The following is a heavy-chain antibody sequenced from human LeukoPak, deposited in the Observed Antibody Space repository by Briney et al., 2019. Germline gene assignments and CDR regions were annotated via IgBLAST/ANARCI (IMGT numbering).Heavy chain of an antibody. V-gene: IGHV4-30-2*01. CDR2: IYHSGST. J-gene: IGHJ2*01. CDR1: GGSISSGGYS. D-gene: IGHD6-6*01. Sequence: SQTLSLTCAVSGGSISSGGYSWSWIRQPPGKGLEWIGYIYHSGSTYYNPSLKSRVTISVDRSKNQFSLKLSFVTAADTAVYYCAREVPLVRGWYFDLWGRGTLVTVSS. CDR3: AREVPLVRGWYFDL.